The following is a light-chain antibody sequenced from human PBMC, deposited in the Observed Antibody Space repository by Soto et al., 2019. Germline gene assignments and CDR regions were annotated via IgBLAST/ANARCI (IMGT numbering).Light chain of an antibody. CDR3: QSYDSSLSGYVV. CDR2: NNI. J-gene: IGLJ2*01. CDR1: ISNIGDYD. Sequence: QSVLTQPPSVSGAPWQRVTISCTVSISNIGDYDVHWYQQLPGTAPKLLIYNNINRPSGVPDRFSGSKSGTSASLAITGLQAEDEADYYCQSYDSSLSGYVVFGGGTKVNVL. V-gene: IGLV1-40*01.